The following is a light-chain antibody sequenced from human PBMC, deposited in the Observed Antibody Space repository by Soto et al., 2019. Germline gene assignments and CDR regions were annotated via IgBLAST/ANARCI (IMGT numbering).Light chain of an antibody. CDR2: DVS. Sequence: QSALTQPASVSVSPGESIAISCIGTSSDVGAYNWVSWYQQYPGKVPKLIIYDVSNRHSGVSNRFSGSKSGNTASLTISGLEADDEADYYCCSYTTTDIYVFGAGTKLTVL. CDR3: CSYTTTDIYV. J-gene: IGLJ1*01. CDR1: SSDVGAYNW. V-gene: IGLV2-14*01.